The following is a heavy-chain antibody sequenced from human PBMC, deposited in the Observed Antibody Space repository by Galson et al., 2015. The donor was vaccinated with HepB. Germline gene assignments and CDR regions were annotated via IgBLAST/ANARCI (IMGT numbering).Heavy chain of an antibody. Sequence: SLRLSCAASGFTFSSYAMSWVRQAPGKGLEWVSAISGSGGSTYYADSVKGRFTISRDNSKNTLYLQMNSLRAEDTAVYYCAKDVRKYQITMIVVVTYIDYWDQGTLVTVSS. CDR1: GFTFSSYA. CDR3: AKDVRKYQITMIVVVTYIDY. J-gene: IGHJ4*02. D-gene: IGHD3-22*01. V-gene: IGHV3-23*01. CDR2: ISGSGGST.